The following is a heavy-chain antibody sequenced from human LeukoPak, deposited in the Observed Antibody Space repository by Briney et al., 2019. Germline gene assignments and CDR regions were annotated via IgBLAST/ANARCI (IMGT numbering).Heavy chain of an antibody. D-gene: IGHD4-17*01. CDR1: GFTFSSYW. V-gene: IGHV3-7*03. J-gene: IGHJ5*02. CDR2: IKQDGSEK. Sequence: PGGSLRLSCAASGFTFSSYWMSWVRQARGKGREEGANIKQDGSEKYYVDSVKSRFTISRENATNSLYLQMNSLRAADTAVYYCARDLPKPTVTSNWFDPWGQGTLVTVS. CDR3: ARDLPKPTVTSNWFDP.